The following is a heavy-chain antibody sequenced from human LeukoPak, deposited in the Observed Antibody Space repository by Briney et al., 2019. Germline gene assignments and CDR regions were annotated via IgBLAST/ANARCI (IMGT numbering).Heavy chain of an antibody. CDR3: ARDNSVEDYAWWFDP. D-gene: IGHD3-16*01. J-gene: IGHJ5*02. V-gene: IGHV1-46*01. Sequence: GASVKISCKASGYTFTNYYMHWVRQAPGQGLEWLGLITPSGGSTWYAQKFQGRVTMTRDMSTSTDYMELSSLRSEDTAVYYCARDNSVEDYAWWFDPWGQGTLVTVSS. CDR1: GYTFTNYY. CDR2: ITPSGGST.